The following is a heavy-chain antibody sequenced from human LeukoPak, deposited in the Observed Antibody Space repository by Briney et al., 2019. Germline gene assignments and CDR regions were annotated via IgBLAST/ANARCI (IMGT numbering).Heavy chain of an antibody. D-gene: IGHD5-24*01. V-gene: IGHV4-31*03. J-gene: IGHJ3*02. Sequence: SQTLSLTCTVSGGSISSGGYYWSWIRQHPGKGLEWIGYIYYSGSTYYNPSLKSRVTISVDTSKNQFSLKLGSVTAADTAVYYCARDLRGLDAFDTWGQGTMVTVSS. CDR1: GGSISSGGYY. CDR2: IYYSGST. CDR3: ARDLRGLDAFDT.